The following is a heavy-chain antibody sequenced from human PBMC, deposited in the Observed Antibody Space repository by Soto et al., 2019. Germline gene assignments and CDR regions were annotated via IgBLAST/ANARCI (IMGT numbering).Heavy chain of an antibody. J-gene: IGHJ2*01. D-gene: IGHD1-26*01. Sequence: SETLSLTCTVSGGSIRSYYWSWIRQPPGKGLEWIGYIYYSGSTYYNPSLKSRVTISVDTSKNHFSLELSSVTAADTAVYYCAREGGSGSPEWYFNVLGRGNLVTVS. CDR3: AREGGSGSPEWYFNV. CDR2: IYYSGST. V-gene: IGHV4-59*12. CDR1: GGSIRSYY.